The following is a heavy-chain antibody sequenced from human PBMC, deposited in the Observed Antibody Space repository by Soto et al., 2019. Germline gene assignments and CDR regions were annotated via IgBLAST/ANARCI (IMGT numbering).Heavy chain of an antibody. Sequence: PGESLKISCKGSGYSFTSYWIGWVRQMPGKGLEWMGIIYPGDSDTRYSPSFQGQVTISADKSISTAYLQWSSLKASDTAMYYCARQGGYSCPHEAFYIWGQGTMVTVSS. V-gene: IGHV5-51*01. CDR1: GYSFTSYW. D-gene: IGHD5-12*01. CDR2: IYPGDSDT. J-gene: IGHJ3*02. CDR3: ARQGGYSCPHEAFYI.